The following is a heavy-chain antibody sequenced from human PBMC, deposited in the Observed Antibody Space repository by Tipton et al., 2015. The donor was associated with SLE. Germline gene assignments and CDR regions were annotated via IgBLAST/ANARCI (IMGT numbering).Heavy chain of an antibody. Sequence: TLSLTCTVSGASVSSSDYYWGWIRQSPGKGLECIGTIYHSGSPHYNPSLKSRVTVSVDTSKNQFSLKLSSVTAADTAVYYCARRGDYYDSSGSYYYYYGMDVWGQGTTVTVSS. D-gene: IGHD3-22*01. CDR3: ARRGDYYDSSGSYYYYYGMDV. CDR2: IYHSGSP. J-gene: IGHJ6*02. V-gene: IGHV4-39*07. CDR1: GASVSSSDYY.